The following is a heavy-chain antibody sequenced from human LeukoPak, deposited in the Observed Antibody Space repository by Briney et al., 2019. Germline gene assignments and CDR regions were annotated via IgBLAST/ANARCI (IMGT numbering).Heavy chain of an antibody. J-gene: IGHJ6*02. Sequence: ASVKVSCKASGYTFTSYGISWVRQAPGQGLEWMGWISAYNGNTNYAQKLQGRVTMTTDTSTSTAYMELRSLRSDDTAVYYCARDQGDPYYYGMDVWGQGTTVTVSS. D-gene: IGHD2-21*02. CDR2: ISAYNGNT. CDR3: ARDQGDPYYYGMDV. V-gene: IGHV1-18*01. CDR1: GYTFTSYG.